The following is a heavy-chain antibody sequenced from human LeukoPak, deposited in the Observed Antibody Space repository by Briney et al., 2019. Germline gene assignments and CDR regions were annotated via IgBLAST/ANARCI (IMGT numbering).Heavy chain of an antibody. J-gene: IGHJ4*02. CDR2: INPNSGGT. CDR1: GYTFTCYY. Sequence: GASVTVSCTASGYTFTCYYMHWVRQAPGQGLEWMGWINPNSGGTNYAQKFQGRVTMTRDTSISTAYMELSRLRSDDTAVYYCARDADVGYYDSSGQGPFDYWGQGTLVTVSS. D-gene: IGHD3-22*01. CDR3: ARDADVGYYDSSGQGPFDY. V-gene: IGHV1-2*02.